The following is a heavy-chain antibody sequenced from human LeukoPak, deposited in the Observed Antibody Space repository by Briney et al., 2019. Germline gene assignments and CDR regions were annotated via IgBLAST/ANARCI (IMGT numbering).Heavy chain of an antibody. Sequence: PSETLSLTCAVYGGSFSGYYWSWIRQPPGKGLEWIGEINHSGSTNYNPSLKSRVTISVDTSKNQFSLKLSSVTAADTAVYYCARAAGEMATIRYWGQGTLVTVSS. CDR2: INHSGST. CDR1: GGSFSGYY. D-gene: IGHD5-24*01. J-gene: IGHJ4*02. V-gene: IGHV4-34*01. CDR3: ARAAGEMATIRY.